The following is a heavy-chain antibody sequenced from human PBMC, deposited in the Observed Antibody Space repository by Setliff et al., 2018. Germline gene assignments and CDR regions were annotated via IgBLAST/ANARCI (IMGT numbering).Heavy chain of an antibody. D-gene: IGHD5-12*01. CDR3: VRGPGPSVVVAMPFDR. CDR1: GYIFNTFG. V-gene: IGHV1-18*01. J-gene: IGHJ4*02. CDR2: ISPYNGDT. Sequence: ASVKVSCKASGYIFNTFGISWVRRAPGQGLEWIGWISPYNGDTKYAQKLQDRVTMTIDTSTSTAYVEVRSLRSDDTALYYCVRGPGPSVVVAMPFDRWGQGTLVTVSS.